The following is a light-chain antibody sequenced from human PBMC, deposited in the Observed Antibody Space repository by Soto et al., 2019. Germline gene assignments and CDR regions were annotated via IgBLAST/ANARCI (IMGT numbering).Light chain of an antibody. V-gene: IGLV1-40*01. J-gene: IGLJ1*01. Sequence: QPVLTQPASVSGAPGQRVTISCTGGSSNIGAGYDVHWYRQLPGTAPELLIYDNSDRPSGVPDRFSGSKSGTSASLAITGLQAEDEADYFCQSYDRSLRTYVFGTATKLTVL. CDR2: DNS. CDR3: QSYDRSLRTYV. CDR1: SSNIGAGYD.